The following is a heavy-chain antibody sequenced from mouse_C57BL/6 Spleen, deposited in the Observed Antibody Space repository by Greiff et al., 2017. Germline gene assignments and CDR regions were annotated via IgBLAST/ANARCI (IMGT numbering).Heavy chain of an antibody. J-gene: IGHJ3*01. CDR3: ATAYDSNYWFAY. D-gene: IGHD2-5*01. CDR1: GYTFTSYW. V-gene: IGHV1-72*01. Sequence: QVQLKQPGAELVKPGASVKLSCKASGYTFTSYWMHWVKQRPGRGLEWIGRIDPNSGGTKYTEKFKSKATLTVDKASSTAYMQLSSLTSEDSAVYYCATAYDSNYWFAYWGQGTMVTVSA. CDR2: IDPNSGGT.